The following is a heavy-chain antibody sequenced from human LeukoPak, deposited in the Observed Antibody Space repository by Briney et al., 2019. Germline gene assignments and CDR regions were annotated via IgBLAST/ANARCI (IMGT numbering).Heavy chain of an antibody. V-gene: IGHV1-2*02. J-gene: IGHJ4*02. CDR1: GYTFTSYG. CDR3: ARFTPLPLFDY. CDR2: INPNSGGT. Sequence: GASVKVSCKASGYTFTSYGISWVRQAPGQGLEWMGWINPNSGGTNYAQKFQGRVTMTRDTSISTAYMELSRLRSDDTAVYYCARFTPLPLFDYWGQGTLVTVSS.